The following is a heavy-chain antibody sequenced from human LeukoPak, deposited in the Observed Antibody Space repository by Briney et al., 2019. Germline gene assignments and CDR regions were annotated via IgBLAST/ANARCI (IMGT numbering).Heavy chain of an antibody. CDR3: ARGTISAAGYYYFDY. J-gene: IGHJ4*02. V-gene: IGHV3-7*04. CDR2: IKQDGSEK. D-gene: IGHD6-13*01. Sequence: GGSLRLSCAASGFTFSSYWMSWVRQAPGKGLEWVANIKQDGSEKYYVDSVKGRFTISRDNAKNSLYLQMNSLRAEDTAVYYCARGTISAAGYYYFDYWGQGTQVTVSS. CDR1: GFTFSSYW.